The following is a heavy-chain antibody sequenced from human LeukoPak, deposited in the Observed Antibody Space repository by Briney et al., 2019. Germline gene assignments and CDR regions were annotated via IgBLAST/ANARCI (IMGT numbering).Heavy chain of an antibody. D-gene: IGHD3-10*01. CDR1: GFRFSGYV. CDR2: ISMSSSYM. J-gene: IGHJ4*02. V-gene: IGHV3-21*01. Sequence: GGSLRLSCVASGFRFSGYVMKWVRQAPGKGLEWVSTISMSSSYMYYADSVRGRFTISRDNAKNSLYLQMTSLRAEDAAVYYCAREDYSSGNPTIDHWGQGTLVTVSS. CDR3: AREDYSSGNPTIDH.